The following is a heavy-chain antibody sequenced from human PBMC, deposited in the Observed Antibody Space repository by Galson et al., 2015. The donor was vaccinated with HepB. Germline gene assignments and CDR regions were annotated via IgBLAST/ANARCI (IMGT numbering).Heavy chain of an antibody. J-gene: IGHJ2*01. CDR2: IWNDGNVA. CDR3: ARDINPAPPRHFDL. CDR1: GFISSNYG. Sequence: SLRLSCAASGFISSNYGMNWVRQAPGKGPEWVAVIWNDGNVAYNVHSVKGRFTISRDKSTNTMYLEMNSLGAEDTALYYCARDINPAPPRHFDLWGRGTLVTVSS. V-gene: IGHV3-33*01.